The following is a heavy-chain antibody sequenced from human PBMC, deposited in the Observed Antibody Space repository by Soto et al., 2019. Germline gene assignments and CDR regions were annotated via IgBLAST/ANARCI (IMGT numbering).Heavy chain of an antibody. CDR3: AQQVASAGPNWFDP. J-gene: IGHJ5*02. D-gene: IGHD6-13*01. CDR1: GFSLSTSGVG. V-gene: IGHV2-5*02. Sequence: QITLKESGPTLVKPTQTLTLTCTFSGFSLSTSGVGVGWIRQPPGKALEWLALIYWDDDKRYRPSLKSRVTTXNXTLXNQVVLTMTNMHPMDTAPYYCAQQVASAGPNWFDPWGQGILVTVSS. CDR2: IYWDDDK.